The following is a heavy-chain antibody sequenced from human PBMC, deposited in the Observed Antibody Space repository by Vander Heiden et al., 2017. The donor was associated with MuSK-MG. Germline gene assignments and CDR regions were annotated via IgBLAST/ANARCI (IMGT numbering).Heavy chain of an antibody. V-gene: IGHV3-74*01. CDR1: GFTFSSHW. CDR2: INSDGRRA. CDR3: ARVTTTLDH. D-gene: IGHD4-4*01. Sequence: EVQLVESGGGLIQPGGSLRLSCPTSGFTFSSHWMHWVRQAPGKGLVWVARINSDGRRAIYADFVKGRFTISRDNAKNTLFLDMNSLRAEDTAVYYCARVTTTLDHWGQGTLVTVSS. J-gene: IGHJ4*02.